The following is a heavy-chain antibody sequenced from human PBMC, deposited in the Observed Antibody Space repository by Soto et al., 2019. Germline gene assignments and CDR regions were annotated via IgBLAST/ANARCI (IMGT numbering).Heavy chain of an antibody. V-gene: IGHV3-9*01. Sequence: EVQLVESGGGLVQPGRSLRLSCAASGFTFDDYAMHWVRQAPGKGLEWVSGISWNSGSIGYADSVKGRFTISRDNAKNSRYLQMNSLRAEDTALYYCAKDLDSGGPNGGVDYWGQGTLVTVSS. CDR3: AKDLDSGGPNGGVDY. CDR2: ISWNSGSI. CDR1: GFTFDDYA. D-gene: IGHD1-26*01. J-gene: IGHJ4*02.